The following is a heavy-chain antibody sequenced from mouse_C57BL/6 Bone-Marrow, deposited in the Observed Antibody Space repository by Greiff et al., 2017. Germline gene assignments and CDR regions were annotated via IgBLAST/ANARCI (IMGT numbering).Heavy chain of an antibody. CDR3: ASFWYFDV. J-gene: IGHJ1*03. CDR2: IWSGGST. V-gene: IGHV2-2*01. Sequence: VQLVESGPGLVQPSQSLSITCTVSGFSLTSYGVHWVRQSPGKGLAWLGVIWSGGSTDYNAAFISRLSISKDNSKSQVFFKMNSLQADDTAIYYCASFWYFDVWGTGTTVTVSS. CDR1: GFSLTSYG.